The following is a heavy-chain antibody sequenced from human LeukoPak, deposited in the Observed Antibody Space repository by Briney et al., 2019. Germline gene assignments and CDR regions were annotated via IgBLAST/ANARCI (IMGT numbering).Heavy chain of an antibody. V-gene: IGHV1-24*01. CDR3: ATRVNPRVVTIDY. CDR2: FNREDGET. Sequence: ASVKVSCKVSGYTLTKLSMYWVRQAPGKGLEWMGGFNREDGETIYAQKFQGRVTMTEDTSTDTAYMELSSLRSEDTAVYYCATRVNPRVVTIDYWGQGTLVTVSS. J-gene: IGHJ4*02. CDR1: GYTLTKLS. D-gene: IGHD3-3*01.